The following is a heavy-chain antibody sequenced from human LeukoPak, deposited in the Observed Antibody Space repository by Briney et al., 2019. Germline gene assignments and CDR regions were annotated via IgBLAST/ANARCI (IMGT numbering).Heavy chain of an antibody. Sequence: PGGSLRLSCAASGFTFSHYAMSWVRQAPGKGLEWVSGISGSGGSTYYADAVRGRFTISRDNSKDTLYLQVSSLRAEDTAVYYCAKGVYSNSWWSVDYWGQGTLVTVSS. CDR3: AKGVYSNSWWSVDY. D-gene: IGHD6-13*01. J-gene: IGHJ4*02. V-gene: IGHV3-23*01. CDR1: GFTFSHYA. CDR2: ISGSGGST.